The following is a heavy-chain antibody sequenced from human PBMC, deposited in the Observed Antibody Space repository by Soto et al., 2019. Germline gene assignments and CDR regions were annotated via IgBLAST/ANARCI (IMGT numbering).Heavy chain of an antibody. Sequence: SQTLSLTCAISGDSVSSNSAAWNWIRQSPSRGLEWLGRTYYRSKWYNDYAVSVKSRITINPDTSKNQFSLQLNSVTPEDTAVYYCARDPYYYDSSGYNDDAFDIWGQGTMVTVSS. CDR1: GDSVSSNSAA. CDR3: ARDPYYYDSSGYNDDAFDI. J-gene: IGHJ3*02. CDR2: TYYRSKWYN. D-gene: IGHD3-22*01. V-gene: IGHV6-1*01.